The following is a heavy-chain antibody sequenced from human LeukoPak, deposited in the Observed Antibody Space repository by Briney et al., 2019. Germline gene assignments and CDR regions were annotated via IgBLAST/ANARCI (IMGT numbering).Heavy chain of an antibody. Sequence: SETLSLTCTVSGGSISSYYWSWIWQPPGKGLEWIGYIYYSGSTNYNPSLKSRVTISVDTSKNQFSLKLSSVTAADTAVYYCARAYCGGDCYSGSLFDYWGQGTLVTVSS. CDR1: GGSISSYY. J-gene: IGHJ4*02. CDR3: ARAYCGGDCYSGSLFDY. CDR2: IYYSGST. D-gene: IGHD2-21*02. V-gene: IGHV4-59*01.